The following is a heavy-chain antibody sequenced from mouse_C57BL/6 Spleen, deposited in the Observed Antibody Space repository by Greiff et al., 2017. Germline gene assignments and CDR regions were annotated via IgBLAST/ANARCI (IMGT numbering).Heavy chain of an antibody. D-gene: IGHD2-3*01. Sequence: VQLQQSGAELVRPGASVKLSCKASGYTFTDYYINWVKQRPGQGLEWIARIYPGSGNTYYNEKFKGKATLTAEKSSSTAYMQLSSLTSEDSAVYFCARDDGYYDYFDYWGQGTTLTVSS. J-gene: IGHJ2*01. CDR3: ARDDGYYDYFDY. CDR1: GYTFTDYY. CDR2: IYPGSGNT. V-gene: IGHV1-76*01.